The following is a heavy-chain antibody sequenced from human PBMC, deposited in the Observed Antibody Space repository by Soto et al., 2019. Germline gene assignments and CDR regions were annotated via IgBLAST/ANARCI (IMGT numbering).Heavy chain of an antibody. CDR2: INPNSGGT. CDR1: GYTFTGYY. D-gene: IGHD2-2*01. CDR3: ARVRYCSSTSCYASGVYGMDV. V-gene: IGHV1-2*04. Sequence: ASVKVSCKASGYTFTGYYMHWVRQAPGQGLEWKGWINPNSGGTNYAQKFQGWVTMTRDTSISTAYMELSRLRSDDTAVYYCARVRYCSSTSCYASGVYGMDVWGQGTTVTVSS. J-gene: IGHJ6*02.